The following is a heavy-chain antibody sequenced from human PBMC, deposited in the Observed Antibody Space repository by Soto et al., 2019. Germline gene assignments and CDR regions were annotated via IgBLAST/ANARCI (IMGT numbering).Heavy chain of an antibody. CDR3: ATVRREVAATASDSET. J-gene: IGHJ3*01. Sequence: PGGSLRLSCVGSGFPFDLVDMNWIRQAPGKGLEWISYISSGSVSIYYADSVKGRFTISRDNAKNSLFLQMNSLRDEDTALYYCATVRREVAATASDSETWGQATMVTV. D-gene: IGHD6-19*01. CDR2: ISSGSVSI. CDR1: GFPFDLVD. V-gene: IGHV3-48*02.